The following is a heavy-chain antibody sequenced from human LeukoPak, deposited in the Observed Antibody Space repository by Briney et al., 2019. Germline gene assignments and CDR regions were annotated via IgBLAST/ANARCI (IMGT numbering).Heavy chain of an antibody. CDR3: PRRLIDSATAVVNYFDP. V-gene: IGHV2-5*01. Sequence: SGPTLVKPTQTHTLTCSFSGFSLSTSGVGVGWIRQPPGMALEWLALIYWNDTKHYSPYMKSRLTITKDTSTNQVVLTMTTMDPVDAATYCCPRRLIDSATAVVNYFDPWGPGTLVTVSS. CDR1: GFSLSTSGVG. CDR2: IYWNDTK. J-gene: IGHJ5*02. D-gene: IGHD4-11*01.